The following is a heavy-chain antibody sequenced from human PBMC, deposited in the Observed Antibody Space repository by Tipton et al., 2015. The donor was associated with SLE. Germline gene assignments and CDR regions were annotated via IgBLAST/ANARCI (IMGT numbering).Heavy chain of an antibody. CDR2: IGHSGTP. J-gene: IGHJ3*02. CDR1: GGSFTGYS. Sequence: TLSLTCAVSGGSFTGYSWNWIRQSPGKGLEWIGAIGHSGTPNYNPSLESRVTFSLDTSKNQFSLKLSSVTAAETAVYYCARRTTRSSGYFGAFDIWGQGTMVTVSS. D-gene: IGHD3-22*01. V-gene: IGHV4-34*01. CDR3: ARRTTRSSGYFGAFDI.